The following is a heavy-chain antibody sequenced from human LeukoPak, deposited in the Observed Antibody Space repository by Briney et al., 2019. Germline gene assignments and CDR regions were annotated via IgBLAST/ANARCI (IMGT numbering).Heavy chain of an antibody. J-gene: IGHJ5*02. Sequence: GESLKISCKGSGYRFTSYWIGWVRQLPGKGLEWMGIIYPGDSDTRYSPSFQGQVTISADKSISTAYLQWSSLRASDTAMYYCARMVRGVMGEFDPWGQGTLVTVSS. CDR2: IYPGDSDT. CDR1: GYRFTSYW. V-gene: IGHV5-51*01. CDR3: ARMVRGVMGEFDP. D-gene: IGHD3-10*01.